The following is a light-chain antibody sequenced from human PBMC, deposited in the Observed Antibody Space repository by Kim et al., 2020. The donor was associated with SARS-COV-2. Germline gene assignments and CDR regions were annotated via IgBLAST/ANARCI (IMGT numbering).Light chain of an antibody. CDR3: QQFSLYPWT. CDR2: GTT. V-gene: IGKV1-9*01. CDR1: QGISSF. J-gene: IGKJ1*01. Sequence: VEDRVTISGRASQGISSFVAWYQQQSGKAPKHLIYGTTTLQSGVPSRFSGSGSGTDFSLSISSLQPEDFATYYCQQFSLYPWTFGQGTKVDIK.